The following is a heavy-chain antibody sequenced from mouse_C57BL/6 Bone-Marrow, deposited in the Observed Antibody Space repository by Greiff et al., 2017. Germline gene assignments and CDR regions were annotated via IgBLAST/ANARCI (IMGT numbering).Heavy chain of an antibody. J-gene: IGHJ1*03. CDR2: ISSGGSYT. CDR1: GFTFSSYG. CDR3: ARARVVADWYFDV. D-gene: IGHD1-1*01. V-gene: IGHV5-6*01. Sequence: EVKLVESGGDLVKPGGSLKLSCAASGFTFSSYGMSWVRQTPDKRLEWVATISSGGSYTYYPDSVKGRFTISRDNAKNTLYLQMSSLTSEDTAMXYCARARVVADWYFDVWGTGTTVTVSS.